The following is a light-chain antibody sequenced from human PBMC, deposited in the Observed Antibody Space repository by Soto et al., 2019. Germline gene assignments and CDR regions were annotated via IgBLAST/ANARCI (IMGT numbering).Light chain of an antibody. CDR1: SSDVGSFNL. Sequence: QSVLTQPASVSGSPGQSITISCTGTSSDVGSFNLVSWYQQYPGKAPKLIIHEVTKRPSGVSDRFSGSKSGNTASLTISGLQAEDEGDYYCDSYAGRSTSVFGSGTKVTVL. CDR3: DSYAGRSTSV. J-gene: IGLJ1*01. CDR2: EVT. V-gene: IGLV2-23*02.